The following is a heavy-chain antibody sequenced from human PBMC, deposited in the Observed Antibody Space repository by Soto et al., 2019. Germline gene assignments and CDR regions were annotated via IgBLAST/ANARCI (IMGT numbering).Heavy chain of an antibody. J-gene: IGHJ5*02. Sequence: ASVKVSCKASGYTFTSYGISWVRQAPGQGLEWMGWISAYNGNTNYAQKLQGRVTMTTDTSTSTAYMELRSLRSDDTAVYYCARVGNYDFWSGYHNWFDPWGQGPLVTVSS. CDR1: GYTFTSYG. D-gene: IGHD3-3*01. V-gene: IGHV1-18*01. CDR2: ISAYNGNT. CDR3: ARVGNYDFWSGYHNWFDP.